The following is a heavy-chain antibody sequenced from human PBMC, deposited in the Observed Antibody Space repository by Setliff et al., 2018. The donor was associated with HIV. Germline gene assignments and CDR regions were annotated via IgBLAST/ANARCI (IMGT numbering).Heavy chain of an antibody. CDR1: GYTFTDYY. CDR2: INSASGGT. J-gene: IGHJ4*02. D-gene: IGHD4-17*01. CDR3: ARSPGDYLFDY. Sequence: ASVKVSCKASGYTFTDYYIHWVRQAPGQGLEWMGWINSASGGTNYAQNFQGRVTVTRDASASTAYMELSSLRSEDTAVYYCARSPGDYLFDYWGQGTLVTVSS. V-gene: IGHV1-2*02.